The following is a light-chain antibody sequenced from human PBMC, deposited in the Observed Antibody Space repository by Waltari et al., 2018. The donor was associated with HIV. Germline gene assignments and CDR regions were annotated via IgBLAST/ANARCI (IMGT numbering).Light chain of an antibody. CDR3: SSYTSSSTDVV. Sequence: QSALTQPASVSGSPGQSITISCTGTSSDVGGYNYVSWYQQHPGKAPKLMIYDVSNRPSVFYNRFSGPKPGNTASLTISGLQAEDDADYYCSSYTSSSTDVVFGGGTKLTVL. CDR1: SSDVGGYNY. CDR2: DVS. V-gene: IGLV2-14*01. J-gene: IGLJ2*01.